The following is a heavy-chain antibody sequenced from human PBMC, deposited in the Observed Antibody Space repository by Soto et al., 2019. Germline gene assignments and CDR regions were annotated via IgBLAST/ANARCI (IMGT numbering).Heavy chain of an antibody. V-gene: IGHV4-30-4*01. CDR1: GGSISSGDHY. Sequence: QVQLQESGPGLVKPSQTLSLTCTVSGGSISSGDHYWSWVRQPPGKGLEWIGYMNDIGSTYYNPSLGSRIIISVDTSKNQFSLKLSSVTAADTAVYYCARVQGNWNQIDNWGQGTLVTVPS. CDR2: MNDIGST. CDR3: ARVQGNWNQIDN. J-gene: IGHJ4*02. D-gene: IGHD1-1*01.